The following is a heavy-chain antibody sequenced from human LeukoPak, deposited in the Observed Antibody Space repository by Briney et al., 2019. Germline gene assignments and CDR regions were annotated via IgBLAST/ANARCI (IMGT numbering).Heavy chain of an antibody. CDR3: AKVARHYYGSGSPFLH. CDR2: IRYDGSNK. V-gene: IGHV3-30*02. Sequence: PGGSLRLSCAASGFTFSTYGMHWVRQAPGKGLEWVAFIRYDGSNKYYADSVKGRFTISRDNSKNTLYLQMNSLRAEDTAVYYCAKVARHYYGSGSPFLHWGQGTLVTVSS. CDR1: GFTFSTYG. D-gene: IGHD3-10*01. J-gene: IGHJ4*02.